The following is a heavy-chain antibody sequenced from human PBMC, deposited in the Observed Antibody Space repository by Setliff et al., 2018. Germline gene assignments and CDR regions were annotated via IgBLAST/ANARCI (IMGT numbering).Heavy chain of an antibody. Sequence: SVKVSCKASGDTFSSYGISWVRQAPGQGLEWMGGTIPMFGTTNYAQKFQGRVTMTTDTSTGTAYMELRSLTFDDTAVYYCIVNMVRPVTGLDSWGPGTLVTVSS. V-gene: IGHV1-69*05. CDR3: IVNMVRPVTGLDS. CDR2: TIPMFGTT. D-gene: IGHD2-15*01. CDR1: GDTFSSYG. J-gene: IGHJ4*02.